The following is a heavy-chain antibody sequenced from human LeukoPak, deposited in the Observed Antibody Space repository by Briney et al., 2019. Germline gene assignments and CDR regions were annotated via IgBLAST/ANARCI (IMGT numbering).Heavy chain of an antibody. CDR1: GGSVSSGSYY. J-gene: IGHJ5*02. Sequence: SETLSLTCTVSGGSVSSGSYYWSWIRQPPGRGLEWIGYIYHSGSTYYNPSLKGRVTMSIDTSQNQCSMKLTSVTAADTDIYYCASLCLEITMIVVVFMPPQAWFDPWGQGTLVTVSS. D-gene: IGHD3-22*01. V-gene: IGHV4-61*01. CDR3: ASLCLEITMIVVVFMPPQAWFDP. CDR2: IYHSGST.